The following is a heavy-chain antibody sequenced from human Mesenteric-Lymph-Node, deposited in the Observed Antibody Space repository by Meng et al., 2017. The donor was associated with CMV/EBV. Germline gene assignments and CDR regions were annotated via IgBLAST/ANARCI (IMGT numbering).Heavy chain of an antibody. CDR3: ARDSRQYCGGDCYTRGDAFDI. J-gene: IGHJ3*02. CDR1: RFTFSSHA. D-gene: IGHD2-21*01. V-gene: IGHV3-30*04. CDR2: ISYDGSNK. Sequence: GGSLRLSCAASRFTFSSHAMHWVRQAPGKGLEWVAIISYDGSNKYYADSVKGRFTISRDNSKNTLYLQMDSLRAEDTAVYYCARDSRQYCGGDCYTRGDAFDIWGQGTMVTVSS.